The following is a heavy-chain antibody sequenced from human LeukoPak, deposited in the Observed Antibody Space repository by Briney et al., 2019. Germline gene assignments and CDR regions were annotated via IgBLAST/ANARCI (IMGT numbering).Heavy chain of an antibody. D-gene: IGHD6-13*01. V-gene: IGHV3-23*01. CDR2: ITNSGDNT. CDR3: AKHSISWYYFDY. J-gene: IGHJ4*02. CDR1: GFTFSSYA. Sequence: PGWSLRLSCEASGFTFSSYAMSWVRQSPGKGLEWVSAITNSGDNTYYPDSVKGRFTISRDNSRNTLYLQMNSLRAEDTAIYYCAKHSISWYYFDYWGQGTLVTVSS.